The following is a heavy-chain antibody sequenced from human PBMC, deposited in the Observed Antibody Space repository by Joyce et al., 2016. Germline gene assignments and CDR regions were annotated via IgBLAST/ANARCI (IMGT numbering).Heavy chain of an antibody. CDR3: ARSQWLAPLMY. V-gene: IGHV4-34*02. CDR1: SGPFSGFF. Sequence: QVQLQQWGAGLLKTSETLSLTCAVYSGPFSGFFWSWVRQPPGKGLEWIGDITHSSATHYNPSLKSRLTMSVDTSRKEFSLKLSSVTVADTAIYYCARSQWLAPLMYWGQGTPVTVSS. CDR2: ITHSSAT. J-gene: IGHJ4*02. D-gene: IGHD6-19*01.